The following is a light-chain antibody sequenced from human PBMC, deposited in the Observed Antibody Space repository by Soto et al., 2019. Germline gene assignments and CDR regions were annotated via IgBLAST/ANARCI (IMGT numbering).Light chain of an antibody. J-gene: IGKJ4*01. CDR1: HSISRH. Sequence: EIVLTQSLATLSLSPGERAPLSSMASHSISRHLAWSQQKRVQPPMLLIYDAFTWPSGIPARLSRTVSGTDFALIITSLEPGDFAVYYCQQRSNWITFGGGTKLDIK. CDR2: DAF. V-gene: IGKV3-11*01. CDR3: QQRSNWIT.